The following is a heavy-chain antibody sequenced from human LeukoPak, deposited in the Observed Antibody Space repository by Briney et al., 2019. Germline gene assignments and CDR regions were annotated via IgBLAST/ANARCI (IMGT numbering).Heavy chain of an antibody. Sequence: GGSLRLSCAASGFTFSSYGMHWFRQAPAKGLEWVAFIRYDGSNKYYADSVKGRFTISRDNSKNTLYLQMNSLRAEDTAVYYCAKGGRVSGWYVYWGQGTLVTVSS. J-gene: IGHJ4*02. CDR2: IRYDGSNK. D-gene: IGHD6-19*01. V-gene: IGHV3-30*02. CDR1: GFTFSSYG. CDR3: AKGGRVSGWYVY.